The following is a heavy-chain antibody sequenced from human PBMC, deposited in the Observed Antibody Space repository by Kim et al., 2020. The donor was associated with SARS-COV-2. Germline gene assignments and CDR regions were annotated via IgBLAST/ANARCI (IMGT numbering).Heavy chain of an antibody. Sequence: ASVKVSCKVSGYTLTELSMHWVRQAPGKGLEWMGGFDPEDGETIYAQKFQGRVTMTADTSTDTAYMELSSLRSEDTAVYYCATYPCLDYWGQATLVSVSS. CDR1: GYTLTELS. J-gene: IGHJ4*02. CDR3: ATYPCLDY. CDR2: FDPEDGET. V-gene: IGHV1-24*01.